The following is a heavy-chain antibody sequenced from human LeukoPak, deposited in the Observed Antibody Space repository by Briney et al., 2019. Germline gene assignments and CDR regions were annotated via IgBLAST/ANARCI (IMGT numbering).Heavy chain of an antibody. CDR3: AKDHPSGYYFDY. Sequence: PGGSLRLSCAASGVTFSTYAMSWVRQAPGKGLEWVSAISGSGGSTFNADSVKGRFTISRDNPKNPLFVQMNSLRAEDTAIYYCAKDHPSGYYFDYLVQGTLVSVCS. CDR1: GVTFSTYA. D-gene: IGHD1-14*01. CDR2: ISGSGGST. J-gene: IGHJ4*02. V-gene: IGHV3-23*01.